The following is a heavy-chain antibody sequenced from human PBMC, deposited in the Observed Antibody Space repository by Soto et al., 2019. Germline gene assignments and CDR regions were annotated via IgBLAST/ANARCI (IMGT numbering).Heavy chain of an antibody. CDR1: GFTFTTYS. D-gene: IGHD5-18*01. CDR2: ISSSSNYI. CDR3: ARDSASYGSAFDI. Sequence: EVHLVESGGGLVKPGGSLRLSCAASGFTFTTYSMNWVRQAPGKGLDWVSSISSSSNYIYYADSVKGRFTISRDNAKNSLYLQMNSLRAEDTAVYYCARDSASYGSAFDIWGQGTMVTVSS. J-gene: IGHJ3*02. V-gene: IGHV3-21*01.